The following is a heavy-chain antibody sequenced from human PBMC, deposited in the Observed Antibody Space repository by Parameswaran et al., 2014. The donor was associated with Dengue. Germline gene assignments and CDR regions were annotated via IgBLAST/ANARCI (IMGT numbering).Heavy chain of an antibody. J-gene: IGHJ5*02. Sequence: RWIRQPPGKGLEWIGYVYYSGSTNYNPSLKSRVTILVDTSKNQFSLKLSSVTAADTAVYYCARDQERTGTIRWFDPVGPGEPWSPSPQ. V-gene: IGHV4-59*01. CDR3: ARDQERTGTIRWFDP. D-gene: IGHD1-7*01. CDR2: VYYSGST.